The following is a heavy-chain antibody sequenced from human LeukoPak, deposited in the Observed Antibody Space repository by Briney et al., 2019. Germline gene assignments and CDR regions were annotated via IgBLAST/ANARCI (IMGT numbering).Heavy chain of an antibody. J-gene: IGHJ6*03. CDR3: AKDIAQLQIFYHYMDG. CDR2: ISSRGDTI. Sequence: GGSLRLSCAASRFAFSDYYMSWIRQAPGKGLEWVSYISSRGDTIYYADSVRGRFTISRDNFKTTLYLQMNSLSPEDTAVYYCAKDIAQLQIFYHYMDGWGRGTTVAVSS. CDR1: RFAFSDYY. V-gene: IGHV3-11*01. D-gene: IGHD4-11*01.